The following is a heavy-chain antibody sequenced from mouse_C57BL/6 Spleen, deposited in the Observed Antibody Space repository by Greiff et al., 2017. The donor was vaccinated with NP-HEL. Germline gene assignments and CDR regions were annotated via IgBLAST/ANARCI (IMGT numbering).Heavy chain of an antibody. CDR3: ARVTTVVDDAMDY. CDR2: IDPNCGGT. D-gene: IGHD1-1*01. V-gene: IGHV1-72*01. Sequence: QVQLKESGAELVKPGASVKLSCKASGYTFTSYWMHWVKQRPGRGLEWIGRIDPNCGGTKYNEKFKSKATLTVDKPSSTAYMQLSSLTSEDSAVYYCARVTTVVDDAMDYWGKGTSVTVSS. CDR1: GYTFTSYW. J-gene: IGHJ4*01.